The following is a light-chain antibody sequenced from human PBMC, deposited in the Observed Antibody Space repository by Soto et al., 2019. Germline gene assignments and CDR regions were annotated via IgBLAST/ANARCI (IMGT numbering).Light chain of an antibody. CDR2: DAS. CDR3: QHCDMEPRT. J-gene: IGKJ1*01. Sequence: VWTQSPGTRSLSPGERATLSCRASQSLSRNYLAWYQRKPGQAPRLLFSDASSRATGIPDRFGGSGSGPEFNLTISRLEAEDLAMYYYQHCDMEPRTFGQGTKVEIK. CDR1: QSLSRNY. V-gene: IGKV3-20*01.